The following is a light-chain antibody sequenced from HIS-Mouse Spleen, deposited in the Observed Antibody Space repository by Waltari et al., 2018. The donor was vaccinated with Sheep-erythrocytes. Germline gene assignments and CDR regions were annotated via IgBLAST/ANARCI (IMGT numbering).Light chain of an antibody. J-gene: IGKJ1*01. Sequence: DIQMTQSPSSLSASVGDSVTITCRASQSISSYLNWYQQKPGKAPKLLIYAASSLQSGVPDRFSGSGSGTDFTLKISRVEAEDVGVYYCMQALQTPWTFGQGTKVEIK. CDR2: AAS. CDR3: MQALQTPWT. V-gene: IGKV1-39*01. CDR1: QSISSY.